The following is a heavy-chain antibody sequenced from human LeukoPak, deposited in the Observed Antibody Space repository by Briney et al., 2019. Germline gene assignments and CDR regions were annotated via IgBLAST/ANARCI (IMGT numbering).Heavy chain of an antibody. V-gene: IGHV4-59*01. J-gene: IGHJ6*03. Sequence: SETPSLTCTVSGGSISSYYWNWIRQPPGKGLEWIGYIYYSGSTNYNPSLKSRVTISVDTSKNQFSLKLSSVTAADTAGYYGARQGNPGYYYYYMDVWGKGTTVTVSS. CDR1: GGSISSYY. CDR3: ARQGNPGYYYYYMDV. D-gene: IGHD1-14*01. CDR2: IYYSGST.